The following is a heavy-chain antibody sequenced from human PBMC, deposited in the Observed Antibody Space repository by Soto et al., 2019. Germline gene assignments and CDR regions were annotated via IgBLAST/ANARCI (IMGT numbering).Heavy chain of an antibody. J-gene: IGHJ4*02. V-gene: IGHV5-10-1*01. CDR1: GYSFTSYW. CDR2: VDPTDSYT. Sequence: GESLKISCKCSGYSFTSYWITCVLQMPGKGLEWMGRVDPTDSYTHYSPSFQGHVTISTDKSSNTVYLQWSSLKASDTAMYYCARHHSSSWYGYFDYWGQGTLVTVSS. CDR3: ARHHSSSWYGYFDY. D-gene: IGHD6-13*01.